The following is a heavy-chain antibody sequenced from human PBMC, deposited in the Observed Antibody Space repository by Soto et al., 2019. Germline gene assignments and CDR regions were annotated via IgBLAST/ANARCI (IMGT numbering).Heavy chain of an antibody. Sequence: ASVKVSCKASGYTFTSYGISWVRQAPGQGLEWMGWISAYNGNTNYAQKLQGRVTMTTDTSTSTAYMELRSLRSGDTAVYYCALVLYDFWSGYYTKVPWFVPWGEGTLVTVAS. CDR1: GYTFTSYG. V-gene: IGHV1-18*01. CDR3: ALVLYDFWSGYYTKVPWFVP. J-gene: IGHJ5*02. D-gene: IGHD3-3*01. CDR2: ISAYNGNT.